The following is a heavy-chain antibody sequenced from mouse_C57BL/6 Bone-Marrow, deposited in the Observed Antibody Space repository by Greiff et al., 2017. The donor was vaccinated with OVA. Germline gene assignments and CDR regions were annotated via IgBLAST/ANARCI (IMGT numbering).Heavy chain of an antibody. Sequence: QVQLQQPGAELVKPGASVKMSCKASGYTFTSYWITWVKQRPGQGLEWIGDIYPGSGSTNYNEKFKSKATLTVDTSSSTAYMQLSSLTSEDSAVYYCAKRVITTVVAVDYWGQGTTLTVSS. CDR3: AKRVITTVVAVDY. CDR1: GYTFTSYW. J-gene: IGHJ2*01. D-gene: IGHD1-1*01. CDR2: IYPGSGST. V-gene: IGHV1-55*01.